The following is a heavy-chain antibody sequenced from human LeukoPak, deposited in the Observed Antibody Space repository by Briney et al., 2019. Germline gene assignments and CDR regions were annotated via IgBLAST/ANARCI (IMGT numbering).Heavy chain of an antibody. Sequence: TSETLSLTCAVYGGSFSGYYWSWIRQPPGKGLEWIGEINHSGSTNYNPSLKSRVTISVDTSNNQFSLKLSSVSDSDTAVYYCARIPAYPIWGQGTLVTVAS. J-gene: IGHJ1*01. CDR2: INHSGST. CDR3: ARIPAYPI. CDR1: GGSFSGYY. V-gene: IGHV4-34*01.